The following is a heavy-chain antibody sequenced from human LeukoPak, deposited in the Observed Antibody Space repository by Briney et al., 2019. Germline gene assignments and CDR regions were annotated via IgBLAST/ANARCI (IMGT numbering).Heavy chain of an antibody. CDR2: IRSKAYGGTT. CDR1: GFTFGDYA. V-gene: IGHV3-49*04. D-gene: IGHD4-17*01. J-gene: IGHJ3*02. CDR3: ARGLDYGDYLPVEGAFDI. Sequence: PGGSLRLSCTASGFTFGDYAMSWVRQAPGKGLEWVGFIRSKAYGGTTEYAASVKGRFTISRDDSKSIAYLQMNSLKTEDTAVYYCARGLDYGDYLPVEGAFDIWGQGTMVTVSS.